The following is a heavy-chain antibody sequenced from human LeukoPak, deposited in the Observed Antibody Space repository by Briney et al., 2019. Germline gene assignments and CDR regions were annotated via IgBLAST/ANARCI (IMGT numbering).Heavy chain of an antibody. Sequence: PAGSLRLSCAASGFTFSSYWMHWVRQAPGKGLVWVSCINCGGSGTSYAAFVKGRFTIFRDHAKKTLLLQMNILGADEAVLYCCGRDRAYQLDHWRGGTVLSVSS. CDR3: GRDRAYQLDH. CDR1: GFTFSSYW. CDR2: INCGGSGT. J-gene: IGHJ4*02. D-gene: IGHD2-2*01. V-gene: IGHV3-74*01.